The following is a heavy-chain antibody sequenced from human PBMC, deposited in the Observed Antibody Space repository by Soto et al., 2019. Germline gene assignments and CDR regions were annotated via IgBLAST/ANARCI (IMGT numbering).Heavy chain of an antibody. D-gene: IGHD2-15*01. CDR2: ISRSGDRT. Sequence: EVQLVESGEGLVQPGGSLRLSCAASGFTFSSYNIHWIRQAPGKGLEFVSAISRSGDRTYYADSVKGRFTITRDNSTNTVWLQTGSLRAAAMAVYYCARARCSSGQCYYFDYWGRGALVSGSS. CDR3: ARARCSSGQCYYFDY. J-gene: IGHJ4*02. CDR1: GFTFSSYN. V-gene: IGHV3-64*02.